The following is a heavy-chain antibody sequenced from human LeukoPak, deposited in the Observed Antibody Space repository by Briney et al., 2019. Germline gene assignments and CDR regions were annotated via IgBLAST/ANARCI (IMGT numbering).Heavy chain of an antibody. V-gene: IGHV3-38*02. D-gene: IGHD3-22*01. CDR1: GFSFSNYG. CDR2: ISGGST. Sequence: GGSLRLSCAASGFSFSNYGMSWVRQAPGKGLEWVSSISGGSTYYADSRKGRFTISRDNSKNTLYLQMNSLKTEDTAVYYCTTSSPHYYDSSGYHNWFDPWGQGTLVTVSS. CDR3: TTSSPHYYDSSGYHNWFDP. J-gene: IGHJ5*02.